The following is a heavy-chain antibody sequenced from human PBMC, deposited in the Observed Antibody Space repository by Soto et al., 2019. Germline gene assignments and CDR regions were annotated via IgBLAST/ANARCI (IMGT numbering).Heavy chain of an antibody. CDR3: AGRAMAVTWLDP. CDR1: GDSEGIYN. V-gene: IGHV1-69*01. D-gene: IGHD6-19*01. CDR2: IVPLIGTT. Sequence: QVRLVQSGAELKRPGSSVKVSCRVSGDSEGIYNIAWVRQAPGQGLEWLGGIVPLIGTTDYSQRFRGRVTITADESTGTAYLELHSLKSEDTAVYYCAGRAMAVTWLDPWGQGTPVIVSA. J-gene: IGHJ5*02.